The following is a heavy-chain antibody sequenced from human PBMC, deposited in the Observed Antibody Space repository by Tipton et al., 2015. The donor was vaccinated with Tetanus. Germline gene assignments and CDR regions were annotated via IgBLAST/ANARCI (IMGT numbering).Heavy chain of an antibody. CDR1: GYRPTNYG. V-gene: IGHV1-18*01. CDR2: ISGYSGHT. Sequence: QVQLVQSGGEVKQPGASVTVSCKASGYRPTNYGISWVRQAPGQGLEWLGWISGYSGHTNYAQQVQGRVTMTTDTSTSTVYMELSSLRSEDTAVYYCAKDPASRGWFDPWGQGTLVSVSS. CDR3: AKDPASRGWFDP. J-gene: IGHJ5*02.